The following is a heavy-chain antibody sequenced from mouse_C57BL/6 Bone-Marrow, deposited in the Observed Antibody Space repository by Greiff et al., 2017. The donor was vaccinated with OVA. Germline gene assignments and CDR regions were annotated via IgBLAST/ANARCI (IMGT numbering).Heavy chain of an antibody. J-gene: IGHJ3*01. CDR3: AIWYDYGFAY. Sequence: QVHVKQSGPGLVAPSQSLSITCTVSGFSLTSYGVDWVRQSPGKGLEWLGVIWGVGSTNYNSALKSRLSISKDNSKSQVFLKMNSLQTDDTAMYYCAIWYDYGFAYWGQGTLVTVSA. CDR1: GFSLTSYG. CDR2: IWGVGST. D-gene: IGHD2-4*01. V-gene: IGHV2-6*01.